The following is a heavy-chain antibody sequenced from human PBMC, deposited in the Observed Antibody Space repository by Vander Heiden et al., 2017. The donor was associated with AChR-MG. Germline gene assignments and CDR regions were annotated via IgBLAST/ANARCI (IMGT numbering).Heavy chain of an antibody. V-gene: IGHV3-73*02. CDR3: TRHRGRRPHYYMDV. CDR1: GLTFSGAA. CDR2: IRSKANSYAT. D-gene: IGHD1-26*01. J-gene: IGHJ6*03. Sequence: EVRLVESGGGLVEPGGSLKLSCAASGLTFSGAAMHWVRQACGKGLEWVGRIRSKANSYATAYAASVKGRFTISRDDSKNTAYLQMNSMKTEDTAVYYCTRHRGRRPHYYMDVWGKGTTVTVSS.